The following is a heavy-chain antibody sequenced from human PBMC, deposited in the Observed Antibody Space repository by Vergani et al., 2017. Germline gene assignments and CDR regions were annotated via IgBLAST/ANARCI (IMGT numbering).Heavy chain of an antibody. CDR3: ARRTTMVRGVLEIARYYFDY. V-gene: IGHV4-39*01. D-gene: IGHD3-10*01. CDR2: IYYSGST. Sequence: QVKLQESGPGLLKPSQTLSLTCTVSGESIRSGSHYWSWIRQPAGKGLEWIGSIYYSGSTYYNPSLKSLVTISVDTSKNQFSLKLSSVTAADTAVYYCARRTTMVRGVLEIARYYFDYWGQGTLVTVSS. J-gene: IGHJ4*02. CDR1: GESIRSGSHY.